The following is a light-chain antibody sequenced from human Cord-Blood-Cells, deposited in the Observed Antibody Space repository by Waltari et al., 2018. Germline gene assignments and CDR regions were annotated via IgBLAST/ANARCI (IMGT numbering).Light chain of an antibody. CDR2: AAS. CDR3: QQSYSTPWT. Sequence: DIQMTQSPSSLSASVGDRFPIPCLASQSISSHLTWYQQKPGKAPKLLIYAASSLQSGVPSRFSGSGSGTEFTLTISSLQPEDFATYYCQQSYSTPWTFGQGTKVEIK. J-gene: IGKJ1*01. CDR1: QSISSH. V-gene: IGKV1-39*01.